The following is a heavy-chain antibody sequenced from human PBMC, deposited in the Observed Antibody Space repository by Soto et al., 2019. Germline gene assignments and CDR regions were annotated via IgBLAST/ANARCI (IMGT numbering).Heavy chain of an antibody. CDR1: GGSISSGDSY. CDR2: IFFTGAT. CDR3: ARIPSP. V-gene: IGHV4-30-4*01. J-gene: IGHJ5*02. D-gene: IGHD2-21*01. Sequence: PSETLSLTCTVSGGSISSGDSYWSWIRQPPGKGLEWIGYIFFTGATSYNPSLKSRIAISVDRSKNQFSLKLSSVTAADTAVYYCARIPSPWGPGTLVTVSS.